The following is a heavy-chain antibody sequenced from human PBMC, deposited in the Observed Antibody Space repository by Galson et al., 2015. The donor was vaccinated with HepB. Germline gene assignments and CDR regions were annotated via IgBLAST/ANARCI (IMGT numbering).Heavy chain of an antibody. J-gene: IGHJ3*02. Sequence: SVKVSCKVSGYTLTDLSMHWVRQAPGKGLEWMGGFDPEDGEKIYAQKFQGRVTMTEDTSTDTAYMALSSLESEDTAIYYCTTMRVLYDFPDAFDIWGQGTMVTVSS. CDR3: TTMRVLYDFPDAFDI. V-gene: IGHV1-24*01. CDR2: FDPEDGEK. CDR1: GYTLTDLS. D-gene: IGHD3-3*01.